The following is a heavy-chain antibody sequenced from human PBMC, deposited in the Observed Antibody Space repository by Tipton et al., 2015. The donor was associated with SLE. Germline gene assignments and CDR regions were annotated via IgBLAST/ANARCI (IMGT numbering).Heavy chain of an antibody. CDR2: IYPGDSDT. CDR3: AKVYCSSISCYIDY. CDR1: GYSFTSYW. Sequence: VQLVQSGAEVKKPGESLKISCKGSGYSFTSYWIGWVRQMPGKGLEWMGIIYPGDSDTRYSPSFQGQVTISVDTSKNQFSLKLNSVTAADTAVYYCAKVYCSSISCYIDYWGQGTLVTVSS. D-gene: IGHD2-2*02. V-gene: IGHV5-51*01. J-gene: IGHJ4*02.